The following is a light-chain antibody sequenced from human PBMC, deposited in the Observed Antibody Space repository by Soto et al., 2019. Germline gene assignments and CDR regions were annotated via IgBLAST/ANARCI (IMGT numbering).Light chain of an antibody. V-gene: IGLV2-14*02. J-gene: IGLJ2*01. CDR1: SSNVGSYNL. CDR3: CSCTSIGTHVV. CDR2: EGT. Sequence: QSVLTQPASVSGSPGQSFTISCTGTSSNVGSYNLVSWYQQHPGKAPKLMIYEGTKRPSGVSNRFSGSRSGNPASLTISRLQAEDEADYYCCSCTSIGTHVVFGGGT.